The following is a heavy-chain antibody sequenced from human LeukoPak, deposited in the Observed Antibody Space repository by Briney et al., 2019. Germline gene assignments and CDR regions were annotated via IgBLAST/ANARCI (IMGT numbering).Heavy chain of an antibody. CDR2: IYSSEST. CDR1: GGSISSYY. V-gene: IGHV4-4*07. CDR3: ARGRVSSSTWYSTYYYYFYMDV. J-gene: IGHJ6*03. D-gene: IGHD1-1*01. Sequence: PSETLSLTCTVSGGSISSYYWSWIRQPAGKGLEWIGRIYSSESTNYNPSLKSRVTISVDTSNNQFSLRLSSVTAADTAVYFCARGRVSSSTWYSTYYYYFYMDVWGKGTTVTVSS.